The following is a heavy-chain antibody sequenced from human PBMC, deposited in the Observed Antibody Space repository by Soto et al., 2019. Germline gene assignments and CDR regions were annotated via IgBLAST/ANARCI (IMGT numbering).Heavy chain of an antibody. CDR3: ARLITIFGVGDDAFDI. Sequence: QVQLVQSGAEVKKPGASVKVSCKASGYTFTSYAMHWVRQAPGQRLEWMGWINAGNGNTKYSQKVQGRVTITRDTSASTAYMELSSLRSEDTAVYYCARLITIFGVGDDAFDIWGQGTMVTVSS. CDR1: GYTFTSYA. CDR2: INAGNGNT. V-gene: IGHV1-3*01. J-gene: IGHJ3*02. D-gene: IGHD3-3*01.